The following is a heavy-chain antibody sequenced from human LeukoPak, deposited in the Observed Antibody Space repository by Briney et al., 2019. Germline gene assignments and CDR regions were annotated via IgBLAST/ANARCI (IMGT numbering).Heavy chain of an antibody. Sequence: TSETLSLTCTVSGGSISNYYWSWIRQPPGKGLEWIGYIYYSGSTNYNPSLKSRVTISVDTSKNQFSLKLSSVTAADTAVYYCARMPAYYDFWSGYYTGTVAFDIWGQGTMVTVSS. D-gene: IGHD3-3*01. J-gene: IGHJ3*02. V-gene: IGHV4-59*01. CDR1: GGSISNYY. CDR3: ARMPAYYDFWSGYYTGTVAFDI. CDR2: IYYSGST.